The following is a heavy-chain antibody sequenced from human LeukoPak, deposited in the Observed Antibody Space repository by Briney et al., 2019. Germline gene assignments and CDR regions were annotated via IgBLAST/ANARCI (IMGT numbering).Heavy chain of an antibody. D-gene: IGHD3-22*01. CDR2: ISSSSSYI. V-gene: IGHV3-21*01. CDR1: GFTFTSDS. CDR3: ARELEDSSGYFRDY. Sequence: GGSLRLSCAASGFTFTSDSMNWVRQAPGKGLGWVSSISSSSSYIYCTDSVKGGFTISRDNAKNSLYLQMNSLRAEDTAVYYCARELEDSSGYFRDYWGQGTLVTVSS. J-gene: IGHJ4*02.